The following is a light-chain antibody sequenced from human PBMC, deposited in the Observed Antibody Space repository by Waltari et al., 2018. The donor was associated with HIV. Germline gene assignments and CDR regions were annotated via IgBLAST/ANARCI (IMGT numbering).Light chain of an antibody. V-gene: IGKV3-11*01. J-gene: IGKJ4*01. Sequence: EIVLTQSPATLSLSPGERATLSCRASQSVSSYLAWYQQKPGQAPRLLIYDASNRATGIPARFIGSGSGTDFTLTISSLEPEDFAVYSCQQHSSWPLTLGGGTKVEIK. CDR1: QSVSSY. CDR2: DAS. CDR3: QQHSSWPLT.